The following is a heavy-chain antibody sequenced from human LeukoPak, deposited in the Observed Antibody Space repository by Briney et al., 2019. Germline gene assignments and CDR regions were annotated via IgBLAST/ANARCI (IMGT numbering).Heavy chain of an antibody. J-gene: IGHJ4*02. D-gene: IGHD4-17*01. V-gene: IGHV3-48*03. Sequence: PGGSLTLSCAPSGFTFRSYEMIWLRQPPGKGLEWGSYIDSSGTTISYADSVRGRFTTSRDNAKNSLYLQMSSLRAEDTAVYYCAREQTYGDYFDYWGQGTLVTVSS. CDR3: AREQTYGDYFDY. CDR1: GFTFRSYE. CDR2: IDSSGTTI.